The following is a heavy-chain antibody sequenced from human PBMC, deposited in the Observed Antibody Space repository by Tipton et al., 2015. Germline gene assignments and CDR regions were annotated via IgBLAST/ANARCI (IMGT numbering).Heavy chain of an antibody. CDR2: MSHTGST. V-gene: IGHV4-61*03. Sequence: TLSLTCTVAGDSVSRSYYAWGWIRQAPGKELEWIGYMSHTGSTNHNPSLKSRVTISVDTSQNHFSLTLPSVTAADTAFYYCARDPWASLDSWGPRIPGSVS. CDR3: ARDPWASLDS. CDR1: GDSVSRSYYA. D-gene: IGHD7-27*01. J-gene: IGHJ4*02.